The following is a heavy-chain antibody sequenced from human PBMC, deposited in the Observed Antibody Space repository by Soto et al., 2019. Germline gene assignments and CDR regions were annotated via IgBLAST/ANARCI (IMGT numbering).Heavy chain of an antibody. CDR3: ARERDCSGGSCYLKDYGMEV. J-gene: IGHJ6*02. CDR2: IIPIFGTA. Sequence: SVKVSCKASGGTFSSYAISWVRQAPGQGLEWMGGIIPIFGTANCAQKFQGRVTITADESTSTAYMELSSLRSEDTAVYYCARERDCSGGSCYLKDYGMEVWGQGTTVTVSS. V-gene: IGHV1-69*13. CDR1: GGTFSSYA. D-gene: IGHD2-15*01.